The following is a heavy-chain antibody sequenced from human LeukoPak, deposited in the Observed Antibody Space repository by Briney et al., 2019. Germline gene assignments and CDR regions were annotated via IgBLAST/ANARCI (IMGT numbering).Heavy chain of an antibody. CDR1: GFTFSSYA. CDR2: ISGSGGST. J-gene: IGHJ3*02. V-gene: IGHV3-23*01. Sequence: GGSLRLSCAASGFTFSSYAMSWVRQAPGKGLEWVSAISGSGGSTYYADSVKGRFTISRDNSKNTLYLQMNSLRAEDTAVYYCAKATYYDFWSGYPPAFDIWGQGTMVTVSS. CDR3: AKATYYDFWSGYPPAFDI. D-gene: IGHD3-3*01.